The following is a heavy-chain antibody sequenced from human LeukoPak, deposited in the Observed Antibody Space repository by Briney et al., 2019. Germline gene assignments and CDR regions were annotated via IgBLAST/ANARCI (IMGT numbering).Heavy chain of an antibody. V-gene: IGHV3-43*02. CDR1: VFTFDEYA. CDR3: AKALGYPGDFDY. CDR2: ISWDGCST. D-gene: IGHD5-18*01. J-gene: IGHJ4*02. Sequence: GGPLTLSCAASVFTFDEYAMHCVRQSPGKGLECVSLISWDGCSTYHADSVKGRFTISRDNSKNSLYLQMNSLRTEDTALYYCAKALGYPGDFDYWGQGTLVTVSS.